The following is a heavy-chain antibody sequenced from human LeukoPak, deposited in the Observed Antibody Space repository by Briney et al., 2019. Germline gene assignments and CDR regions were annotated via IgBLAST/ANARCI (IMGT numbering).Heavy chain of an antibody. J-gene: IGHJ6*02. CDR3: ARVRGGRSWYYYGMDV. V-gene: IGHV3-30-3*01. D-gene: IGHD3-16*01. Sequence: GGSLRLSCAASEVTFRNYAVHWVRQAPGKGLEWVAVISYDGDNEYYADSVKGQFTISRDNSKDRLYLQMNSLRPEDTAMYYCARVRGGRSWYYYGMDVWGRGTTVTVSS. CDR2: ISYDGDNE. CDR1: EVTFRNYA.